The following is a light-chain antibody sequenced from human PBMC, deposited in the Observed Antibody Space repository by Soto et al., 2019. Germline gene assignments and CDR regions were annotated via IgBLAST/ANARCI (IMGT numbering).Light chain of an antibody. CDR3: QHRSSWPIT. CDR1: QSVSGY. V-gene: IGKV3-11*01. Sequence: EIVLTQSPGTLSLSPWERATLSCRASQSVSGYLAWYQQKPGQAPRLLIYDISKRATGIPARFSGSGSATDFTLTISSLEPEDFAVYYCQHRSSWPITFGQGTRLEIK. J-gene: IGKJ5*01. CDR2: DIS.